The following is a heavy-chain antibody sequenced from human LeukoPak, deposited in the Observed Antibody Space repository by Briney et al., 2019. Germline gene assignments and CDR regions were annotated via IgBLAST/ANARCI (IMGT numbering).Heavy chain of an antibody. CDR1: GFTFSDYS. CDR3: ARDYKYAFDN. V-gene: IGHV3-48*01. Sequence: GGSLRLSCAASGFTFSDYSMNWVRQARGKGLEWLSYIGIDSGNTNYADSVKGRFTISGDKDKNSLYLQMNSLRVEDTAVYYCARDYKYAFDNWGQGTLVTVSS. J-gene: IGHJ4*02. D-gene: IGHD5-24*01. CDR2: IGIDSGNT.